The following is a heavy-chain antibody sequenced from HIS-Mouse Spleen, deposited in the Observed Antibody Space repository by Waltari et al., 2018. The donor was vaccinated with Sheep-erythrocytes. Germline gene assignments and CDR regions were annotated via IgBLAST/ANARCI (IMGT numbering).Heavy chain of an antibody. CDR3: AGYSGSLDY. J-gene: IGHJ4*02. Sequence: QVQLVQSGAEVKKPGASVKVSCKASGYTFTGYYMHWVRQAPGQGLEGMGEINPNSGGTNYAQKVQGSVTMTRDTSISTAYMELSRLRSDDTAVYYCAGYSGSLDYWGQGTLVTVSS. CDR2: INPNSGGT. D-gene: IGHD1-26*01. CDR1: GYTFTGYY. V-gene: IGHV1-2*02.